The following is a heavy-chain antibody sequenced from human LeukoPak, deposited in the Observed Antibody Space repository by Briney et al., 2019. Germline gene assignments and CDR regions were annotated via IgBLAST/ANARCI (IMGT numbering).Heavy chain of an antibody. D-gene: IGHD2-21*02. J-gene: IGHJ4*02. CDR3: ARHVPAIVVVTAIIGYHDY. Sequence: SETLSLTCTVSGGSISSSSYYWGWIRQPPGKGLEWIGSIYYSGSTYYNPSLKSRVTISVDTSKNQFSLKLSSVTAADTAVYYCARHVPAIVVVTAIIGYHDYWGQGTLVTVSS. CDR1: GGSISSSSYY. V-gene: IGHV4-39*01. CDR2: IYYSGST.